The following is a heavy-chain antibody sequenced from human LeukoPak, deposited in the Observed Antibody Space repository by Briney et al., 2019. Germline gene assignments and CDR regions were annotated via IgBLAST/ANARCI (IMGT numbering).Heavy chain of an antibody. Sequence: GGSLRLSCAASGFTFYNFAMCWVRQAPGKGLEWVSGISGSGGTTYYTDSVKGRFTISRDTSKNTLYLQMNSLRAEDTAVYYCARAMMVVTNLWGVFDYWGQGNLVTVSP. CDR2: ISGSGGTT. V-gene: IGHV3-23*01. CDR3: ARAMMVVTNLWGVFDY. CDR1: GFTFYNFA. D-gene: IGHD3-22*01. J-gene: IGHJ4*02.